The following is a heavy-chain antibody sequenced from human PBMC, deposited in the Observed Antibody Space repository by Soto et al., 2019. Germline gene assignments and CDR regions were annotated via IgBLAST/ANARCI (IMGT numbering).Heavy chain of an antibody. Sequence: GGSLRLSCAASGFTFSSYAMHWVRQAPGKGLEWVAVISYDGSNKYYADSVKGRFTISRDNSKNTLYLQMNSLRAEDTAVYYCARDDSSGYYFPFDYWGQGTLVTVSS. D-gene: IGHD3-22*01. CDR1: GFTFSSYA. V-gene: IGHV3-30-3*01. J-gene: IGHJ4*02. CDR2: ISYDGSNK. CDR3: ARDDSSGYYFPFDY.